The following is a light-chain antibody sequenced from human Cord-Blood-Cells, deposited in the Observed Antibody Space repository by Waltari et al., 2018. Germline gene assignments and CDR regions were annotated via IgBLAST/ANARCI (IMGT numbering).Light chain of an antibody. CDR2: AAS. CDR1: QSISSY. Sequence: DIQMTQSPSSLSESVGARVTITCRASQSISSYLNWYQQKPGKAPKLLIYAASSLQSGVPSRFSGSGSGTDFTLTISSLQPEDFATYYCQQSYSTPPTFGGGTKVEIK. CDR3: QQSYSTPPT. V-gene: IGKV1-39*01. J-gene: IGKJ4*01.